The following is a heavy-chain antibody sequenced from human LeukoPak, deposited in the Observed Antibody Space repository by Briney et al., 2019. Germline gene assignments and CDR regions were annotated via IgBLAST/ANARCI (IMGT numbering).Heavy chain of an antibody. CDR1: GFTFSNAW. J-gene: IGHJ4*02. V-gene: IGHV3-15*01. D-gene: IGHD1-26*01. Sequence: GGSLRLSCAASGFTFSNAWMSWVRQAPGKGLEWVGRIKSKTDGGTTDYAAPVKGRFTISRDNSKNTLYLQMNSLRAEDTAEYYCARSAVGTSCCTAVDYWGQGTLVTVSS. CDR2: IKSKTDGGTT. CDR3: ARSAVGTSCCTAVDY.